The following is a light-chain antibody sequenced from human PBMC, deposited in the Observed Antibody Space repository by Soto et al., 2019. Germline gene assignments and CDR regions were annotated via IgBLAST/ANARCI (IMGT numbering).Light chain of an antibody. CDR1: QSISNY. CDR3: QQSNSLPPT. V-gene: IGKV1-39*01. CDR2: AAS. Sequence: DIQMTQSPSSLSASVGDRVTIICRASQSISNYLNWYQQRPGNAPKLLIYAASSLQSGVPSRFRGSGSGTDFTLTISSLQPEDFATYFCQQSNSLPPTFGQGTKVDIK. J-gene: IGKJ1*01.